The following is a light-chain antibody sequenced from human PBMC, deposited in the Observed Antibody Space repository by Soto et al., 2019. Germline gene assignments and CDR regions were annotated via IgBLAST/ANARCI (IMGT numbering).Light chain of an antibody. J-gene: IGLJ3*02. CDR3: SSHTSSVTLG. CDR1: SSDVGGYNY. V-gene: IGLV2-14*03. Sequence: QSALTQPASVSGSPGQSITISCTGTSSDVGGYNYVSWYQQHPGKAPKLMIYDVSNRPSGVSNRFSGSKSGNTASLTISGLQAEDEADYYCSSHTSSVTLGFGGGIKLTVL. CDR2: DVS.